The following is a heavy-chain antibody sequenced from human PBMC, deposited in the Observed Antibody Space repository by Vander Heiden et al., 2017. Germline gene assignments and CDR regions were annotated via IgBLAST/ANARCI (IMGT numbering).Heavy chain of an antibody. D-gene: IGHD2-15*01. Sequence: EVQLLESGGGLVQPGGSLRLSCAASGFTFSSYAMSWVRQAPGKGLEWVSSISGSGATTYYVDSVKGRFIISRDKSKNMVYLQMNSLRAEDTAVYYCARGEYVVATIDFDYWGQGTLATVS. CDR2: ISGSGATT. CDR1: GFTFSSYA. V-gene: IGHV3-23*01. CDR3: ARGEYVVATIDFDY. J-gene: IGHJ4*02.